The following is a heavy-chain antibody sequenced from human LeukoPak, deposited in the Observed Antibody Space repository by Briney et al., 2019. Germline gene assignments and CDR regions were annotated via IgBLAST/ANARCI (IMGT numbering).Heavy chain of an antibody. CDR3: AREREDPYCSSTSCSLGYYYYYYMDV. D-gene: IGHD2-2*01. J-gene: IGHJ6*03. CDR2: IYTSGST. V-gene: IGHV4-4*07. CDR1: GGSISSYY. Sequence: SETLSLTCTVSGGSISSYYWSWIRQPAGKGLEWIGRIYTSGSTNYNPSLKSRVTMSVDASKNQFSLKLSSVTAADTAVYYCAREREDPYCSSTSCSLGYYYYYYMDVWGKGTTVTVSS.